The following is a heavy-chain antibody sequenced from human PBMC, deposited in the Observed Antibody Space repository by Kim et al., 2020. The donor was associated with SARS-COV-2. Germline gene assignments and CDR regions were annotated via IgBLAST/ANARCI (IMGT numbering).Heavy chain of an antibody. V-gene: IGHV3-30*02. Sequence: NKYYADSVKGRFTISRDNSKNTLYLQMNSLRAEDTAVYYCAKEASDAFDIWGQGTMVTVSS. CDR3: AKEASDAFDI. J-gene: IGHJ3*02. CDR2: NK.